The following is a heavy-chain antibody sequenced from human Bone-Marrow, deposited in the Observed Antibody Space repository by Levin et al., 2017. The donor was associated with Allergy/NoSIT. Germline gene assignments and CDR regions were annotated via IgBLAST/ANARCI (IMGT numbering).Heavy chain of an antibody. J-gene: IGHJ4*02. D-gene: IGHD1-26*01. V-gene: IGHV3-66*01. CDR2: IYSSGDT. CDR1: GFIVGSYY. CDR3: ARERPHSGSVFFDQ. Sequence: SCAASGFIVGSYYMSWVRQAPGKGLEWVAVIYSSGDTYYADSVKGRLTTSRDYSKNTLYLQMNSLRAEDTAVYYCARERPHSGSVFFDQWGQGTLVTVSS.